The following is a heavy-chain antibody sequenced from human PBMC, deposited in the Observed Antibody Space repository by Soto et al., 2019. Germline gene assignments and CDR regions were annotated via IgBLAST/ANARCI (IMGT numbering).Heavy chain of an antibody. V-gene: IGHV3-21*01. CDR3: ARDLGEASAI. J-gene: IGHJ4*02. CDR2: ISSSSSYI. D-gene: IGHD3-10*01. Sequence: PWWSLRLSCLASVFTFSSSTMSWFRQAPGKGLEWVSAISSSSSYIYYADSLKGRFSISRDNAKNSLYLQMHSLRAEDTALYYCARDLGEASAIWGQGDLVTVSS. CDR1: VFTFSSST.